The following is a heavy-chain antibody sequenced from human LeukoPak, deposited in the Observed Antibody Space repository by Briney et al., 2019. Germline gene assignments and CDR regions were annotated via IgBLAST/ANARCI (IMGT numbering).Heavy chain of an antibody. J-gene: IGHJ5*02. V-gene: IGHV3-7*01. CDR2: IKQDGSEK. D-gene: IGHD6-13*01. CDR3: AREGSSWSNWFDP. Sequence: PGGSLRLSCAASGFTFSSYWMSWVRQAPGKGLEWVANIKQDGSEKYYVDSVKGRFTISRDNAKNSLYLQMNSLRAEDTAVYYCAREGSSWSNWFDPWGQGTLVTVSS. CDR1: GFTFSSYW.